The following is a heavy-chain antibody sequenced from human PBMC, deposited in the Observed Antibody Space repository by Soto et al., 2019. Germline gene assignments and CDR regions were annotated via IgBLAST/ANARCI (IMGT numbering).Heavy chain of an antibody. D-gene: IGHD2-8*01. J-gene: IGHJ4*02. CDR1: GFTFRSYA. Sequence: GPLRLSCSASGFTFRSYAMHWVRQAPGKGLEWVAVISYDGSNKYYADSVKGRFTISRDNSKNTLYLQMNSLRAEDTDVYYCARDRMATFDYWGQGTLVTVYS. V-gene: IGHV3-30-3*01. CDR2: ISYDGSNK. CDR3: ARDRMATFDY.